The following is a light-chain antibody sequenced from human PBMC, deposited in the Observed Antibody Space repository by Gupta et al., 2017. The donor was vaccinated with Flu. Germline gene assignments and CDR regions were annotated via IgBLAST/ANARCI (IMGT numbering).Light chain of an antibody. CDR1: QSVRDW. CDR2: KAS. J-gene: IGKJ3*01. Sequence: STVSASGGDRVNITCRASQSVRDWLAWYQQKPGKAPKLLIHKASSLEYGVPSRFSGSQSGTEFTLTISGLQPDDFATYYCQHYNSYSEFTFGPGTKVNSK. V-gene: IGKV1-5*03. CDR3: QHYNSYSEFT.